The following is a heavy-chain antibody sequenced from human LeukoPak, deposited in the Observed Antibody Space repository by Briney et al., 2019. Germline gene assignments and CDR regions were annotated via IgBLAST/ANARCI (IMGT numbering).Heavy chain of an antibody. CDR3: ARHYLYGDPPAFDI. V-gene: IGHV4-59*08. CDR2: MYSRGSA. J-gene: IGHJ3*02. D-gene: IGHD4-17*01. CDR1: GGYISSYS. Sequence: SETLSLTCTVSGGYISSYSWSWIRQPPGKGLEWIGYMYSRGSANDNPSLKSRVTISRDTSKNQLSLRVTSVTAADTAMYYCARHYLYGDPPAFDIWGQGTMVTVSS.